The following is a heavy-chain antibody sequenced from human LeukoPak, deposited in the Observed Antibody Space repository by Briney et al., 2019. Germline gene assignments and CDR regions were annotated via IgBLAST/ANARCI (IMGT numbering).Heavy chain of an antibody. CDR3: ARALYYDILTGYNDFDY. V-gene: IGHV3-23*01. D-gene: IGHD3-9*01. Sequence: GGSLRLSCAASGFTFSSYAMSWVRQAPGKGLEWVSAISGSGGSTYYADSVKGRFPISRDNSKNTLYLQMNSLRAEDTAVYYCARALYYDILTGYNDFDYWGQGTLVTVSS. CDR1: GFTFSSYA. J-gene: IGHJ4*02. CDR2: ISGSGGST.